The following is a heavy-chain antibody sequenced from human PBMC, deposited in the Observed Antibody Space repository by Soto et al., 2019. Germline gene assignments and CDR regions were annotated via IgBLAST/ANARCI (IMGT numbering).Heavy chain of an antibody. V-gene: IGHV3-23*01. CDR2: ISDSGGST. Sequence: GGSLRLSFAASGLIFSRYGMSWVRQAPGKGLEWGSGISDSGGSTYYADSVQCRFTISRDNSKNTRYLQMNSLRVDDTAVYYCAKHGPLETIIVMITRFQYWGQGTLVTVSS. CDR1: GLIFSRYG. CDR3: AKHGPLETIIVMITRFQY. J-gene: IGHJ4*02. D-gene: IGHD3-16*01.